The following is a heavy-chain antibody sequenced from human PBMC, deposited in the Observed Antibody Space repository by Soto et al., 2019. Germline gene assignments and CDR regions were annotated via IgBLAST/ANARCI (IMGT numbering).Heavy chain of an antibody. CDR2: ISYDGSNK. D-gene: IGHD3-10*01. CDR1: GFTFSSYA. V-gene: IGHV3-30-3*01. J-gene: IGHJ6*02. CDR3: ARDYGSGSYYNNKTYYYYGMDV. Sequence: GGSLRLSCAASGFTFSSYAMHWVRQAPGKGLEWVAVISYDGSNKYYADSVKGRFTISRDNSKNTLYLQMNSLRAEDTAVYYCARDYGSGSYYNNKTYYYYGMDVWGQGTTVTVPS.